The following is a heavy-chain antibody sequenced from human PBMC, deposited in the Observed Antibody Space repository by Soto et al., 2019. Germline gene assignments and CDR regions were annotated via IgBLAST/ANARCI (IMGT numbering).Heavy chain of an antibody. CDR3: ARHTPAISISDH. D-gene: IGHD2-15*01. J-gene: IGHJ4*02. CDR2: IYYSGST. CDR1: GGSISSSSYY. V-gene: IGHV4-39*01. Sequence: SETLSLTCPFSGGSISSSSYYWGWIRQPPGKGLEWIGSIYYSGSTYYNPSLKSRVTISVDTSKNQFSLKLSSVTAADTAVYYCARHTPAISISDHWGQGTLVTVSS.